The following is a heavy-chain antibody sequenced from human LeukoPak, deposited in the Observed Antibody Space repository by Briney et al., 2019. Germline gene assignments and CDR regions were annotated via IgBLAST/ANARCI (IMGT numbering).Heavy chain of an antibody. CDR3: ARVYCSGGSCYPIGY. D-gene: IGHD2-15*01. J-gene: IGHJ4*02. CDR1: GYTFTGYY. V-gene: IGHV1-2*02. Sequence: GASVKVSCKASGYTFTGYYMHWVRQAPGQGLEWMGWINPNSGGTNYAQKFQGRVTMTRDTSISTAYMELSRLRSDDTAVYYCARVYCSGGSCYPIGYWGQGTLVTVSS. CDR2: INPNSGGT.